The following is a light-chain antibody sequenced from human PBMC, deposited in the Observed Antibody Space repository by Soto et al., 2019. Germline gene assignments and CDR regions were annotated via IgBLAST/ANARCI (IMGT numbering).Light chain of an antibody. CDR3: QQYNHFPLT. J-gene: IGKJ4*01. CDR2: GAS. Sequence: EIVMTQSPATLSVSPGERATLSCRASQSVSSNLAWYQQKPGQAPRLLIYGASARATGIPARFSGSGSGTDFTLTINNLQPEDLATYYCQQYNHFPLTFGGGTKVEIK. V-gene: IGKV3-15*01. CDR1: QSVSSN.